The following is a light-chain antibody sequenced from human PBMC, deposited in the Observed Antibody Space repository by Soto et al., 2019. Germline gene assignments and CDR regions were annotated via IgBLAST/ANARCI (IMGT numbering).Light chain of an antibody. J-gene: IGKJ1*01. CDR3: QQYNSYPWT. CDR1: QSIRSY. Sequence: DIHMTQSPSTLSASALDIVTITCLASQSIRSYLAWYRQKPGKAPNLLIFGASSLESGVPSRFSGSGSGTEFTLTISSLQPDDFATYYCQQYNSYPWTFGQGTKVDIK. CDR2: GAS. V-gene: IGKV1-5*01.